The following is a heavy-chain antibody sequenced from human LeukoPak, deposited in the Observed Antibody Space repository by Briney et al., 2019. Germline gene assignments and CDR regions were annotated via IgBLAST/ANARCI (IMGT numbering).Heavy chain of an antibody. Sequence: GASLKVSCKTSGYTFTSYYMHWVRQAPGQGLEWMGAIAPSDGGTNYAQKFQGRVTMHRDTSTSTVYMDLSSLRSEDTAVYYCTREGGCSGGSCYRFDPWGQGALVTVSS. CDR1: GYTFTSYY. J-gene: IGHJ5*02. CDR3: TREGGCSGGSCYRFDP. D-gene: IGHD2-15*01. V-gene: IGHV1-46*03. CDR2: IAPSDGGT.